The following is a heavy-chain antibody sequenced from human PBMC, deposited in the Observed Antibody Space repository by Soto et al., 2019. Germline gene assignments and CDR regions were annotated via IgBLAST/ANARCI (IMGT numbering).Heavy chain of an antibody. D-gene: IGHD3-22*01. V-gene: IGHV4-34*01. CDR2: INHSGST. CDR3: ASGDSNRWYWFAP. CDR1: GGSFSGYY. J-gene: IGHJ5*02. Sequence: SETLSLTCAVYGGSFSGYYWSWIRQPPGKGLEWIGEINHSGSTNYNPSLKSRVTISVDTSKNQSSLKLTSVTAADTAVYYCASGDSNRWYWFAPWGKGTLVTV.